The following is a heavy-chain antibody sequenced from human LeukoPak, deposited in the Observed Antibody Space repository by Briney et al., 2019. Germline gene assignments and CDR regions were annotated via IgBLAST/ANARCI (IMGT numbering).Heavy chain of an antibody. V-gene: IGHV4-4*07. D-gene: IGHD3-22*01. Sequence: SETLSLTCTVPGASLSRYYWSWVRQPAGGGLEWIGRIYTSGSTNYKPSLKSRVTMSVDTSKNQFSLKLTSVTAADTAVYYCARGFYDERSGYCPFDYWGPGTLVTASS. CDR3: ARGFYDERSGYCPFDY. CDR2: IYTSGST. CDR1: GASLSRYY. J-gene: IGHJ4*02.